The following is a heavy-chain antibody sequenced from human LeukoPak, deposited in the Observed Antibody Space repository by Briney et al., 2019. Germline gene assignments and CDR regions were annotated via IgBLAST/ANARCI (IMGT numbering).Heavy chain of an antibody. CDR1: GFTFDDYG. J-gene: IGHJ4*02. Sequence: PGGSLRLSCAASGFTFDDYGMTWVRQAPGKGLEWVSGINWSGGSTSYADSVKGRFTISRDNVKNSLYLQMNSLRAEDTALYYCASSSIAARLGDYWGRGTLVTVSS. D-gene: IGHD6-6*01. CDR2: INWSGGST. CDR3: ASSSIAARLGDY. V-gene: IGHV3-20*04.